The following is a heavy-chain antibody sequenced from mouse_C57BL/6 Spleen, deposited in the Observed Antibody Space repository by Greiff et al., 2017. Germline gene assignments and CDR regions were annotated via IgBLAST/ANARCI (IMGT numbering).Heavy chain of an antibody. CDR3: AGDYGSSPWYFDV. Sequence: VKLVESGPELVKPGASVKISCKASGYAFSSSWMNWVKQRPGKGLEWIGRIYPGDGDTNYNGKFKGKATLTADKSSSTAYLQLSSLTSEDSAVYFWAGDYGSSPWYFDVWGTGTTVTVSS. CDR1: GYAFSSSW. J-gene: IGHJ1*03. CDR2: IYPGDGDT. D-gene: IGHD1-1*01. V-gene: IGHV1-82*01.